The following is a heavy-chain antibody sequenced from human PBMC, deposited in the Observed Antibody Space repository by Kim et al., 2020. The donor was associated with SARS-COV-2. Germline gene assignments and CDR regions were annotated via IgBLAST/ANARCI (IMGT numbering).Heavy chain of an antibody. CDR2: IYYSGST. CDR3: ARKGMKDIVVVVAATRSGNWFDP. CDR1: GGSISSSSYY. D-gene: IGHD2-15*01. V-gene: IGHV4-39*01. Sequence: SETLSLTCTVSGGSISSSSYYWGWIRQPPGKGLEWIGSIYYSGSTNYNPSLKSRVTISVDTSKNQFSLKLSSVTAADTAVYYCARKGMKDIVVVVAATRSGNWFDPWGQGTLVTVSS. J-gene: IGHJ5*02.